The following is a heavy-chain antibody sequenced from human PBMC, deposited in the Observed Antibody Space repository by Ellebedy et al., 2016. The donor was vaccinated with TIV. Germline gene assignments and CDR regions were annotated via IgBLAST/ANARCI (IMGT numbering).Heavy chain of an antibody. CDR1: GYTFTSYA. V-gene: IGHV1-3*01. D-gene: IGHD2-8*01. Sequence: AASVKVSCKASGYTFTSYAMHWVRQAPGQRLEWMGWINAGNGNTKYSQKFQGRVTITRDTSASTAYMELSSLRSEDTAVYYCARGKAKDIVLKVYAIPGWFDPWGQGTLVTVSS. J-gene: IGHJ5*02. CDR3: ARGKAKDIVLKVYAIPGWFDP. CDR2: INAGNGNT.